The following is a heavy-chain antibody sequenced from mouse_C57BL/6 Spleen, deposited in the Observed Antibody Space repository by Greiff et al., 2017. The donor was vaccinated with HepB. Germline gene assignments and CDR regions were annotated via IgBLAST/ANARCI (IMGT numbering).Heavy chain of an antibody. V-gene: IGHV1-52*01. Sequence: VQLQQPGAELVRPGSSVKLSCKASGYTFTSYWMHWVKQRPIQGLEWIGNIDPSDSETHYNQKFKDKATLTVDKSSSTAYMQLSSLTSEDSAVYYCARSWGTTVPFFRDWGQGTTLTVSS. D-gene: IGHD1-1*01. J-gene: IGHJ2*01. CDR1: GYTFTSYW. CDR2: IDPSDSET. CDR3: ARSWGTTVPFFRD.